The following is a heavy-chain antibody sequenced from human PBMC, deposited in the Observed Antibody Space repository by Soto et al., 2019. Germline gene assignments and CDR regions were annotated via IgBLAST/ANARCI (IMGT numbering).Heavy chain of an antibody. Sequence: SETLSLTCTVSGGSIHSGDYSWTWIRQPPGKGLEWIGYIYHTGTTYYNMSLKIRVTISVDRSKNQFSLKLSSVTAAYTAVYDRARGIKYYDSSGDSLLEPWGQGTLVTGSS. CDR1: GGSIHSGDYS. D-gene: IGHD3-22*01. J-gene: IGHJ5*02. CDR2: IYHTGTT. V-gene: IGHV4-30-2*01. CDR3: ARGIKYYDSSGDSLLEP.